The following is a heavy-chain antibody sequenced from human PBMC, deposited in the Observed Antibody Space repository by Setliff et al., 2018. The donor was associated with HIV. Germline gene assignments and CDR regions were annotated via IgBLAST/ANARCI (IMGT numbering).Heavy chain of an antibody. J-gene: IGHJ4*02. V-gene: IGHV4-38-2*01. D-gene: IGHD4-4*01. CDR1: GYSISSGFY. Sequence: SETLSLTCAVSGYSISSGFYCDWIRQPPGKGLEWIGTIYHSGTTYYNPSLKSRFTISVDTSKNQFSLKLSSVTAADTAVYYCARNPVTTVTTRYFDYWGQGTLVTVSS. CDR3: ARNPVTTVTTRYFDY. CDR2: IYHSGTT.